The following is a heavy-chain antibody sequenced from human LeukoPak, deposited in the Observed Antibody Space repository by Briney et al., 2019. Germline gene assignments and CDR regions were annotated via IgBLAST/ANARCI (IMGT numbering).Heavy chain of an antibody. CDR2: IKVDGSEK. CDR3: GRKTGVTGEAFDC. D-gene: IGHD7-27*01. J-gene: IGHJ4*02. V-gene: IGHV3-7*03. Sequence: GGSLRLSCAASGFTFSNYWMSWVRQAPGKGLEWVANIKVDGSEKYYLDSVKGRFTISRDNAKNSVYLQMNSLRTEDTAVYYCGRKTGVTGEAFDCWGQGTLVAVSS. CDR1: GFTFSNYW.